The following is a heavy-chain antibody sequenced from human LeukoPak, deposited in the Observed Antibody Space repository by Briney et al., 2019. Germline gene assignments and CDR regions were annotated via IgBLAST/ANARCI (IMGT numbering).Heavy chain of an antibody. V-gene: IGHV4-59*01. CDR2: IYYSGSN. J-gene: IGHJ4*02. Sequence: PSETLSLTCTVSVDSISIYYGSGIRQPRQRGVEGIGYIYYSGSNNYNPSLKSRVTISVDTYKNQFSLQLSSVTAADTAVYYCARAMRPWPYYFDYWGQGTLVTVSS. CDR1: VDSISIYY. CDR3: ARAMRPWPYYFDY.